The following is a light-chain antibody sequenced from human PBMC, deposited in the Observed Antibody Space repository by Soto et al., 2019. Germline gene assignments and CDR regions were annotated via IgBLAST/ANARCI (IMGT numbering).Light chain of an antibody. CDR2: DAS. Sequence: DIPMTKSPSTLSASVGDRVTITCRASQSSSSWLAWYQQKPGKVPKVLIYDASRLESGVPSRFSGSGSGTEFTFTISSLQPDDFATYYCQQYSAYPLTFGGGTKVEMK. V-gene: IGKV1-5*01. CDR3: QQYSAYPLT. CDR1: QSSSSW. J-gene: IGKJ4*01.